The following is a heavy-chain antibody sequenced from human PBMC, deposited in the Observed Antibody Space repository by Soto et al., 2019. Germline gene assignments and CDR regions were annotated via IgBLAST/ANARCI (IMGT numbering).Heavy chain of an antibody. CDR1: GGSFSGYY. D-gene: IGHD2-21*01. Sequence: QVQLQQWGAGLLKPSETLSLTCAVYGGSFSGYYWSWIRQPPGKGLEWIGEINHSGSTNYNPSLKRRVTISVDTSKNQCSLKLSSVTAADTAVYYCARGLPLFYYYYYGMEVWGQGTTVTVSS. V-gene: IGHV4-34*01. CDR2: INHSGST. J-gene: IGHJ6*02. CDR3: ARGLPLFYYYYYGMEV.